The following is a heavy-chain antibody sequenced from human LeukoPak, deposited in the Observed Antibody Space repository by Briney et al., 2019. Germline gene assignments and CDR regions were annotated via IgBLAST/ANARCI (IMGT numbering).Heavy chain of an antibody. Sequence: GGSLRLSCAASRFTFGRYSMNWVRQAPGKGLEWVSSITSSSSYIYYADSVKGRFTISRDNVKNSLYLQMHSLRAEDTAVYYCARAAGELLPFDYFDYWGQGTLVTVSS. V-gene: IGHV3-21*06. J-gene: IGHJ4*02. CDR1: RFTFGRYS. CDR2: ITSSSSYI. D-gene: IGHD3-10*01. CDR3: ARAAGELLPFDYFDY.